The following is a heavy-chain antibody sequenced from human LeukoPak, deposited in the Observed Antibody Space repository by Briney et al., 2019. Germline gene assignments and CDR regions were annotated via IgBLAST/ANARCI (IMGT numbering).Heavy chain of an antibody. J-gene: IGHJ4*02. D-gene: IGHD6-13*01. CDR1: GGSISSYY. CDR3: ATLEAAASTD. CDR2: VSVNTINT. Sequence: ETLSLTCTVSGGSISSYYWSWIRQPAGKGLEWVSSVSVNTINTYYADSVKGRCTISRDNSKNTLYLQMSSLRAEDTAMYYCATLEAAASTDWGQGTLVTVSS. V-gene: IGHV3-23*01.